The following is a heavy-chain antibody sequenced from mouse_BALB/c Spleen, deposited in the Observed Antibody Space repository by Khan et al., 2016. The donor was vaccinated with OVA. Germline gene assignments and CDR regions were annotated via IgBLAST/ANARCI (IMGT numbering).Heavy chain of an antibody. Sequence: QVQLKQSGAELAKPGASVKMSYKASGYTFINYWILWIKQRPGQGLEWIGYINPSTGYTEYNQNFKDKATLTADISSSTAYMQLSSLTSEDSAVYYCARRGLRWDFDYWGQGTTLTVSS. CDR3: ARRGLRWDFDY. D-gene: IGHD1-1*01. CDR1: GYTFINYW. J-gene: IGHJ2*01. CDR2: INPSTGYT. V-gene: IGHV1-7*01.